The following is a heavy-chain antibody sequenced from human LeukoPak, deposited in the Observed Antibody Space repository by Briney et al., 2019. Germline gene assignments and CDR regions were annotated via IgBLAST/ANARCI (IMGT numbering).Heavy chain of an antibody. V-gene: IGHV1-69*06. CDR2: IVPVFGTR. CDR1: GGTFSTYA. J-gene: IGHJ6*02. Sequence: SVRVSCKASGGTFSTYAVSWVRQAPGQGLEWIGGIVPVFGTRNYAQRFQDRVTIAADKFTNTAYMSLTSLRSEDTAIYFCARSRNEKAGPTGLFHYYALDVWGQGTSVTVSS. D-gene: IGHD2-21*01. CDR3: ARSRNEKAGPTGLFHYYALDV.